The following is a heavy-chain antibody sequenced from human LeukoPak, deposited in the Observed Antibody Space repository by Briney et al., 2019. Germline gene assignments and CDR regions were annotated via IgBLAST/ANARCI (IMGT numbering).Heavy chain of an antibody. CDR3: ARDRDYGDYGG. Sequence: ASVKVSCKASGYTFTGYYMHWGQRAPGQGLEGMGRINPNSGGTNYAQKFQGRVTMTRDTSISTAYMELSRLRSDDTAVYYCARDRDYGDYGGWGQGTLVTVSS. V-gene: IGHV1-2*06. CDR1: GYTFTGYY. J-gene: IGHJ4*02. D-gene: IGHD4-17*01. CDR2: INPNSGGT.